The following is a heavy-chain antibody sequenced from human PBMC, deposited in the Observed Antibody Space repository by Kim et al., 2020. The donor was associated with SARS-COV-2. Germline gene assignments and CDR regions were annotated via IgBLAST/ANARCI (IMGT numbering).Heavy chain of an antibody. V-gene: IGHV4-4*02. J-gene: IGHJ4*02. Sequence: SETLSLTCAVSGGSISSSNWWSWVRQPPGKGMEWIGEIYHSGSTNYNPSLKSRVTISVDKSKNQFSLKLSSVTAADTAVYYCARERVAVAGTGIFDYWGQGTLVTVSS. CDR3: ARERVAVAGTGIFDY. D-gene: IGHD6-19*01. CDR1: GGSISSSNW. CDR2: IYHSGST.